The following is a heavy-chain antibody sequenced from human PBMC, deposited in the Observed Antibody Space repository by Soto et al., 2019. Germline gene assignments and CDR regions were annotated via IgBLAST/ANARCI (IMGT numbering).Heavy chain of an antibody. CDR2: IYYSGST. CDR3: ARVGISKWFDP. D-gene: IGHD2-15*01. CDR1: GGSISSYY. V-gene: IGHV4-59*01. Sequence: LSPTCTVSGGSISSYYWSWIRQPPGKGLEWIGYIYYSGSTNYNPSLKSRVTISVDTSKNQFSLKLSSVTAADTAVYYCARVGISKWFDPWGQGTLVTVSS. J-gene: IGHJ5*02.